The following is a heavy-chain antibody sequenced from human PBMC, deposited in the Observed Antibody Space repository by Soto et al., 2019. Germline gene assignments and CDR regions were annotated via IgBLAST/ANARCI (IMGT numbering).Heavy chain of an antibody. D-gene: IGHD2-15*01. J-gene: IGHJ5*02. V-gene: IGHV4-34*01. CDR3: ARGSVGIVVVVAASRWFDP. CDR1: GGSFSGYY. Sequence: SETLSLTCAVYGGSFSGYYRSWIRQPPGKGLEWIGEINHSGSTNYNPSLKSRVTISVDTSKNQFSLKLSSVTAADTAVYYCARGSVGIVVVVAASRWFDPWGQGTLVTVSS. CDR2: INHSGST.